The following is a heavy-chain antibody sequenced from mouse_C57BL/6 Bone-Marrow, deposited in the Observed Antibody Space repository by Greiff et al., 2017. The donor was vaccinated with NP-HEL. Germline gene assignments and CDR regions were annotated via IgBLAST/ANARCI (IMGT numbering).Heavy chain of an antibody. D-gene: IGHD2-3*01. Sequence: VQLQQSGPELVKPGASVKISCKASGYSFTGYYMNWVKQSPEKSLEWIGEINPSTGGTTYNQKFKAKATLTVDKSSSTAYMQLKSLTSEDSAVYYCARRGYFYWYFDVWGTGITVTVSS. CDR2: INPSTGGT. J-gene: IGHJ1*03. CDR3: ARRGYFYWYFDV. CDR1: GYSFTGYY. V-gene: IGHV1-42*01.